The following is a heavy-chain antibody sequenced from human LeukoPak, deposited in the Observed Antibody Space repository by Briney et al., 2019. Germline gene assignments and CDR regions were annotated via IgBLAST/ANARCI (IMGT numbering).Heavy chain of an antibody. V-gene: IGHV3-30*18. Sequence: PGRSLRLSCAASGFTFSSYGMHWVRQAPGTGLEWGAVISYDGSNKYYGDSVKGRFNISRDNSKNTLYLQMNSLRAEATAVYYCAKEGITMVRGVPYYYGMDVWGQGTTVTVSS. CDR2: ISYDGSNK. CDR1: GFTFSSYG. CDR3: AKEGITMVRGVPYYYGMDV. J-gene: IGHJ6*02. D-gene: IGHD3-10*01.